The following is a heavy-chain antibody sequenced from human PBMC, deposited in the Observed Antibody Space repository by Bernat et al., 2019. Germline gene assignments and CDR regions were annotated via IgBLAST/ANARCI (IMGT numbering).Heavy chain of an antibody. CDR3: ARDPYGSSKPYLFDY. J-gene: IGHJ4*02. V-gene: IGHV1-3*01. CDR1: GYTFTSYA. CDR2: INAGNGNT. Sequence: QVQLVQSGAEVKKPRASVKVSCKASGYTFTSYAMHWVRQAPGQRLEWMGWINAGNGNTKYSQKFQGRVTITRDTSASTAYMELSSLRSEDTAVYYCARDPYGSSKPYLFDYWGQGTLVTVSS. D-gene: IGHD6-6*01.